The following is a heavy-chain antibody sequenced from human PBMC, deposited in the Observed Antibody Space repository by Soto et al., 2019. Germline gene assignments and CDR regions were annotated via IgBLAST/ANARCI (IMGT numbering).Heavy chain of an antibody. CDR2: IYYSGST. Sequence: QVQLQESGPGLVKPSQTLSLTCTVSGGSISSGGYYWSWIRQHPGKSLEWIGYIYYSGSTYYNPSLKSRVTISVDTSKNQFSLKLSSVTAADTAVYYCARGGGIYYDFWSGGYYFDYWGQGTLVTVSS. V-gene: IGHV4-31*03. J-gene: IGHJ4*02. CDR1: GGSISSGGYY. CDR3: ARGGGIYYDFWSGGYYFDY. D-gene: IGHD3-3*01.